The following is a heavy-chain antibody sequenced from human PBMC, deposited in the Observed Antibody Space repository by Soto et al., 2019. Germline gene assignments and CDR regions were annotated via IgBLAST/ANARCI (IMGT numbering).Heavy chain of an antibody. CDR3: ARVFSGPWSPPRNPYFDY. J-gene: IGHJ4*02. V-gene: IGHV1-2*02. Sequence: QVQLVQSGAEVKKPGASVKVSCKASGYTFTGYYMHWVRQAPGQGLEWMGWINPNSGGTNYAQKFQGRVTMTRDTSISTACMELSRLRSDDTAVYYCARVFSGPWSPPRNPYFDYWGQGTLVTVSS. CDR1: GYTFTGYY. D-gene: IGHD3-10*02. CDR2: INPNSGGT.